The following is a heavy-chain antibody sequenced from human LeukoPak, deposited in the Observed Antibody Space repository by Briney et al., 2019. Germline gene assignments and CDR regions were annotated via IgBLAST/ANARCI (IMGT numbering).Heavy chain of an antibody. Sequence: GGSLRLSCAASGLTVSSEYMSWVRHAPGKGLEWVSVIYSGGTTYHADSVKGRFTISRDNSKNTLYLQIKTLRVEDTAVYYCARGVDSWNFFDYWGQGTLVTVSS. CDR3: ARGVDSWNFFDY. D-gene: IGHD1-1*01. CDR1: GLTVSSEY. V-gene: IGHV3-66*01. J-gene: IGHJ4*02. CDR2: IYSGGTT.